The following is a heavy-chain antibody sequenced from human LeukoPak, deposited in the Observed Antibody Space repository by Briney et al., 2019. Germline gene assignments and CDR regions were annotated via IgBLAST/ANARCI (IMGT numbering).Heavy chain of an antibody. V-gene: IGHV3-48*02. CDR1: GFTFRTYS. CDR3: AREPRESCAAFDI. CDR2: ISSSSSSI. J-gene: IGHJ3*02. Sequence: GGSLRLSCAASGFTFRTYSMNWVRQAPGKGLEWVSYISSSSSSIYYADSVKGRFTISRDNAKNSLYLQMNSLRDEDTAVYYCAREPRESCAAFDIWGQGTMVTVSS.